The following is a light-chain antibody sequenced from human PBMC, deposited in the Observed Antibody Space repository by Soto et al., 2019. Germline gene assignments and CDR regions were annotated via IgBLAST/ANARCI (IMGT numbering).Light chain of an antibody. CDR1: NSDVGSYNL. CDR3: CSYAGSSTYV. J-gene: IGLJ1*01. Sequence: QSVLTQPASVSGSPGQSITISCTGTNSDVGSYNLVSWYQHHPGKAPKLMVYEGSRRPSGVSNRFSGSKSGNTASLTISGLQAEDEADYFCCSYAGSSTYVFGTGTKLTVL. V-gene: IGLV2-23*01. CDR2: EGS.